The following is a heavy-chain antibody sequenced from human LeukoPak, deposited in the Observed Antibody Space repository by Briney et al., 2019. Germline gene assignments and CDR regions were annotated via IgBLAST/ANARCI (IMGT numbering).Heavy chain of an antibody. D-gene: IGHD3-16*01. CDR1: GFTFSNYA. V-gene: IGHV3-23*01. CDR2: ISYSSGSI. CDR3: AKDVLRLNYGYFDL. Sequence: GGSLRLSCAASGFTFSNYAMSWVRQGPGKGPEWVAGISYSSGSIYYLDSVKGRFTISRDNSRNTLYLQMNSLRAEDTAVYYCAKDVLRLNYGYFDLWGRGTLVSVSS. J-gene: IGHJ2*01.